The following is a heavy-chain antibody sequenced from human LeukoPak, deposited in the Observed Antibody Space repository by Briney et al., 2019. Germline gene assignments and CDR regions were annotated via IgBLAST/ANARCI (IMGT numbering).Heavy chain of an antibody. Sequence: GRSLRLSCAASGFTFSSYWMTWVRQAPGKGLEWVANIKQDGSEKYYVDSVKGRFTIPRDNAKNSLYLQMNSLRAEDTAVYYCAAHVGNAGDFGYWGQGTLVAVSS. J-gene: IGHJ4*02. CDR2: IKQDGSEK. CDR3: AAHVGNAGDFGY. V-gene: IGHV3-7*01. D-gene: IGHD4-23*01. CDR1: GFTFSSYW.